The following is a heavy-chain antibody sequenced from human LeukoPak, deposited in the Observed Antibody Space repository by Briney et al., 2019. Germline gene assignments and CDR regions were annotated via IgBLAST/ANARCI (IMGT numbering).Heavy chain of an antibody. J-gene: IGHJ4*02. CDR3: AKDQYSGYEDLDY. CDR2: ISYDGSNK. V-gene: IGHV3-30*18. Sequence: GGSLRLSCTASGFTFTNAWMSWVRQAPGKGLEWVAVISYDGSNKYYADSVKGRFTISRDNSKNTLYLQMNSLRAEDTAVYYCAKDQYSGYEDLDYWGQGTLVTVSS. CDR1: GFTFTNAW. D-gene: IGHD5-12*01.